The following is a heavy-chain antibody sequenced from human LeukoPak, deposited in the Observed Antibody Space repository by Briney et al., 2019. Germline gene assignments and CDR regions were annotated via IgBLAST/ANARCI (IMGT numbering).Heavy chain of an antibody. CDR3: ARSTTVTEVYYYYGMDV. D-gene: IGHD4-17*01. CDR1: GGTFSSYA. Sequence: SVKVFCKASGGTFSSYAISWVRQAPGQGLEWMGGIIPIFGTANYAQKFQGRVTITADESTSTAYMELSSLRSEDTAVYYCARSTTVTEVYYYYGMDVWGQGTTVTVSS. V-gene: IGHV1-69*13. CDR2: IIPIFGTA. J-gene: IGHJ6*02.